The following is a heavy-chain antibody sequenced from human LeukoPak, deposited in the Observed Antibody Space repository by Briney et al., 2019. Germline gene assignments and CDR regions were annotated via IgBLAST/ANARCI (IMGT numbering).Heavy chain of an antibody. V-gene: IGHV3-66*01. CDR2: IYSGGST. Sequence: PGGSLRLSCAASEFTASNNYMNWVRQAPGKGLEWVSGIYSGGSTYYADSVKGRFTISRDNSKNTLHLQMNSLRAKDTAVYYCATGAYCSAGSCYPLFNYWGQGTLVTVSS. D-gene: IGHD2-15*01. J-gene: IGHJ4*02. CDR3: ATGAYCSAGSCYPLFNY. CDR1: EFTASNNY.